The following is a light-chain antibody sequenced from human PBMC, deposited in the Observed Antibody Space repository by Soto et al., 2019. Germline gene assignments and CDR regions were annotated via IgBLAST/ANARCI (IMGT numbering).Light chain of an antibody. Sequence: IQMTQSPSSLPASVGDRVTGTCLASQSIRGYLNWYQHKPGTAPKLLIFAASRLQTGVPLRFSGSGSGTNFTLTISNLHPEDFATYSCQQTYRIPLTFGGGTKVDI. J-gene: IGKJ4*01. CDR3: QQTYRIPLT. CDR1: QSIRGY. V-gene: IGKV1-39*01. CDR2: AAS.